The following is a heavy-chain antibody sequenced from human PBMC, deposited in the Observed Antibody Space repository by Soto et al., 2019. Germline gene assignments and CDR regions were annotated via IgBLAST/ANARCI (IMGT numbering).Heavy chain of an antibody. CDR2: IIPILGIA. J-gene: IGHJ5*02. CDR3: ARDLSDCFTIGCSVNSLHNCFDP. D-gene: IGHD3-10*01. CDR1: GGTFSSYT. Sequence: SVKVSCKASGGTFSSYTISWVRQAPGQGLEWMGRIIPILGIANYAQKFQGRVTITADKSTSTAYMELSSLRSEDTAVYYCARDLSDCFTIGCSVNSLHNCFDPWGRGTLVTVSS. V-gene: IGHV1-69*04.